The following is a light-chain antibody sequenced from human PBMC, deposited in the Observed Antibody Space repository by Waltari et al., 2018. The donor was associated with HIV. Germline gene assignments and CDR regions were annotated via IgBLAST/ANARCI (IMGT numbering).Light chain of an antibody. CDR1: TSNVETQW. CDR3: GVWDSTLKQWL. Sequence: QSVLTQPPSASGAADQTVTISCSGSTSNVETQWVYWYQQLPGTAPKLLIYRNYQRPSGVPDRFSSSKSGASASLIISGLRSEDEADYFCGVWDSTLKQWLFGGRTKLTVL. J-gene: IGLJ3*02. CDR2: RNY. V-gene: IGLV1-47*01.